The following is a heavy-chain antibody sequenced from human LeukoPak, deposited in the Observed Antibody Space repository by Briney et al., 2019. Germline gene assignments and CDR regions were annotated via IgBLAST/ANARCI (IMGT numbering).Heavy chain of an antibody. V-gene: IGHV1-2*02. CDR2: INPKNGDT. CDR3: ARIAGHTLARARDSWFDP. CDR1: GYTFTGYY. J-gene: IGHJ5*02. Sequence: ASVKVSCKASGYTFTGYYIHWVRQAPGQGPEWMGWINPKNGDTNYAQKFQTRVTMTRDTSISTAYMELRRLRSDDTAVFYCARIAGHTLARARDSWFDPWGQGTLVTVSP. D-gene: IGHD6-6*01.